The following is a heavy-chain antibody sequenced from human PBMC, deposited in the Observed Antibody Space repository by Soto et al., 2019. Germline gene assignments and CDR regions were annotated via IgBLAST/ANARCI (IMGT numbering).Heavy chain of an antibody. CDR2: ISYDGVT. Sequence: QVQLQESGPGLVKPSETLSLTCTVSGGSISSDYWTWIRQPPGKGLEWIGYISYDGVTSYDPSLKSRATISIAPSKNQFSLKLNSVTAADTAVYYCARDPYSGSGTYNYGMDVWGQGTTVTVSS. D-gene: IGHD3-10*01. J-gene: IGHJ6*01. V-gene: IGHV4-59*01. CDR3: ARDPYSGSGTYNYGMDV. CDR1: GGSISSDY.